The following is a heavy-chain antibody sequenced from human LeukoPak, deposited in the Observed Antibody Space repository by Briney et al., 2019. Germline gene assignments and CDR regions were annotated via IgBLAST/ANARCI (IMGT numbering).Heavy chain of an antibody. CDR3: ARDYFDIVGATVPFDY. J-gene: IGHJ4*02. D-gene: IGHD1-26*01. CDR2: ISSRSDTK. V-gene: IGHV3-48*04. CDR1: GFTFSRCN. Sequence: PGGSLRLSCAASGFTFSRCNMHWVRQAPGQGLEWVSYISSRSDTKYYADSVKGRFTISRDNAKNSLYLQMNSLRAEDTAVYYCARDYFDIVGATVPFDYWGQGILVTVSS.